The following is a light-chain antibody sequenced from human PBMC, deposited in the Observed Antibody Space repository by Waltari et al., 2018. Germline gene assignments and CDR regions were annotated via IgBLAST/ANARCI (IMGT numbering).Light chain of an antibody. Sequence: DIQMTQSPSSVSASVGDRVTTTCRASQGIGTWLAWYQQKPGQAPKLLIYATSTLQSGVPSRFRGSGSGTDFTLTISSLQPEDFATYYCQQGNTFPLTFGGGTKVQIK. CDR2: ATS. J-gene: IGKJ4*01. CDR3: QQGNTFPLT. CDR1: QGIGTW. V-gene: IGKV1-12*01.